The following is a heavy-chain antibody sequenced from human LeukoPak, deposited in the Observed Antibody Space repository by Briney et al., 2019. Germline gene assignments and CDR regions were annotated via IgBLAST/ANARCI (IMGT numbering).Heavy chain of an antibody. J-gene: IGHJ6*03. Sequence: PGGSLRLSCAASGFTFDDYGMSWVRQAPGKGLERVSGINWNGGSTGYADSVKGRFTISRDNAKNSLYLQMNSLRAEDTALYYCARTRSDYYDSSGYHYPYYYYYYMDVWGKGTTVTVSS. V-gene: IGHV3-20*04. CDR1: GFTFDDYG. D-gene: IGHD3-22*01. CDR2: INWNGGST. CDR3: ARTRSDYYDSSGYHYPYYYYYYMDV.